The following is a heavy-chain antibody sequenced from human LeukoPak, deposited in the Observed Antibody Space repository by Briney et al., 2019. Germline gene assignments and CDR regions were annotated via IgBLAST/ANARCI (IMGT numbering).Heavy chain of an antibody. CDR1: GFTFSSYA. J-gene: IGHJ5*02. D-gene: IGHD1-26*01. CDR2: ISGSGGST. Sequence: PGGSLRLSCAASGFTFSSYAMSWVRQAPGKGLEWVSAISGSGGSTYYADSVKGRFTISRDNAKNTLYLQMNSLSAEDTAVYYCARPSGWEYGFDPWGQGTQVTVSS. CDR3: ARPSGWEYGFDP. V-gene: IGHV3-23*01.